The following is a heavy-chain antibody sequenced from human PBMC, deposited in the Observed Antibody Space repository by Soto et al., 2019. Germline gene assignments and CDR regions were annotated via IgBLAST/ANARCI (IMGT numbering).Heavy chain of an antibody. D-gene: IGHD6-13*01. Sequence: SVKVSCKASGGTFSSYAISWVRQAPGQGLEWMGGIIPIFGTANYAQKFQGRVTITADESTSTAYMELSSLRSEDTAVYYCARRGLKYSSSWYGNYYGMDVWGQGTTVTVSS. V-gene: IGHV1-69*13. J-gene: IGHJ6*02. CDR1: GGTFSSYA. CDR3: ARRGLKYSSSWYGNYYGMDV. CDR2: IIPIFGTA.